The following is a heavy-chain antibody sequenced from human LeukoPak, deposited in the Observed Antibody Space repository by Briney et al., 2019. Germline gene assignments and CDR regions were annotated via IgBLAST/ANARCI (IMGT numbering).Heavy chain of an antibody. CDR2: IRQDGSEK. Sequence: GGSLRLSCEASGLTFSSYWMSWVRQAPGKGLEWVANIRQDGSEKYYVDSVKGRFTISRDNAKNSLYLQMNSLRAEDTAVYYCARRTGSYYDSSGYPDYWGQGTLVTVSS. D-gene: IGHD3-22*01. CDR1: GLTFSSYW. V-gene: IGHV3-7*01. CDR3: ARRTGSYYDSSGYPDY. J-gene: IGHJ4*02.